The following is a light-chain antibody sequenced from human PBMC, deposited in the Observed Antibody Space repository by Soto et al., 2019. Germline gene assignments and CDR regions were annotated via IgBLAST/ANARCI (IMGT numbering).Light chain of an antibody. J-gene: IGLJ1*01. CDR2: EVS. V-gene: IGLV2-23*02. CDR1: SSDVGGYNY. Sequence: QSALTQPASMSGSPGQSITISCTGTSSDVGGYNYVSWYQQHPGKAPRLMLYEVSNRPSRVSNRFSGSKSGNTASLTISGLQAEDEADYYCCSYAGSSTYVFGTGTKLTVL. CDR3: CSYAGSSTYV.